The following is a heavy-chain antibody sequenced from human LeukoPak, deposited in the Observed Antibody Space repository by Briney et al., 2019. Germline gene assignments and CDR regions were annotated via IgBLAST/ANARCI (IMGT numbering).Heavy chain of an antibody. Sequence: GGSLRLSCAVTGFTFSSNAMNWVRQAPGKGLKWVSSINRGSTITHYADSVKGRFTISRDNAKSSLYLDMNSLRDDDTAVYYCASGSYGQFESWGQGTLVTVSS. CDR1: GFTFSSNA. V-gene: IGHV3-48*02. CDR2: INRGSTIT. J-gene: IGHJ4*02. D-gene: IGHD3-16*01. CDR3: ASGSYGQFES.